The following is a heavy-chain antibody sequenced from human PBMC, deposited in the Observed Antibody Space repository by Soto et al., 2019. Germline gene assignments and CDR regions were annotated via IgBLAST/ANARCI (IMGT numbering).Heavy chain of an antibody. J-gene: IGHJ3*02. CDR2: INPNNGAT. CDR1: GYTFTGHY. CDR3: ARAHGRRMEAIDI. Sequence: QVHLVQSGAEVKKPGASVKVSCKASGYTFTGHYIYWVRQAPGQGLEWMGWINPNNGATNYAQKFQGRVPVTRHPAISTAYIELSRLRSDDTAVYYCARAHGRRMEAIDIWGQGRMVTVSS. D-gene: IGHD2-8*01. V-gene: IGHV1-2*02.